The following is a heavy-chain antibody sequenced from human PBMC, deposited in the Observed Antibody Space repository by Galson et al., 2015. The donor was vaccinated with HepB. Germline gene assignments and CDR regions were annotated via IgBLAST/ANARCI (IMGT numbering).Heavy chain of an antibody. V-gene: IGHV5-51*01. CDR3: ARFGSMSGAMERFDP. D-gene: IGHD2-2*01. J-gene: IGHJ5*02. CDR1: GYSFTSYW. Sequence: QSGAEVIKPGESLTISCKGSGYSFTSYWIGWVRQMPGKGLEWMGIIYPGDSDTRYSPSFQGQVTISADKSISTAYLQWSSLKASDTAMYYCARFGSMSGAMERFDPWGQGTLVTVSS. CDR2: IYPGDSDT.